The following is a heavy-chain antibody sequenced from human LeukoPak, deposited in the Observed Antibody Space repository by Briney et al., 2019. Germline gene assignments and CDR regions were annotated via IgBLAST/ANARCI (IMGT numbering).Heavy chain of an antibody. CDR1: GGSFSGYY. D-gene: IGHD2-2*01. J-gene: IGHJ5*02. V-gene: IGHV4-34*01. Sequence: ASETLSLTCAVYGGSFSGYYWSWIRQPPGKGLEWIGEINHSGSTNYNPSLKSRVTISVDTPKNQFSLKLSSVTAADTAVYYCARDVWDIVVVPALYNWFDPWGQGTLVTVSS. CDR3: ARDVWDIVVVPALYNWFDP. CDR2: INHSGST.